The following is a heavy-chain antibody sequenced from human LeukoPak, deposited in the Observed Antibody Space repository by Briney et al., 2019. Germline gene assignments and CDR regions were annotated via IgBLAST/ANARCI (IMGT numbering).Heavy chain of an antibody. CDR1: GGSISSSSYY. CDR2: ICYSGST. CDR3: AREGGTPYYYDSSGYEHFDY. J-gene: IGHJ4*02. V-gene: IGHV4-39*07. Sequence: SETLSLTCTVSGGSISSSSYYWGWIRQPPGKGLEWIGSICYSGSTYYNPSLKSRVTISVDTSKNQFSLKLSSVTAADTAVYYCAREGGTPYYYDSSGYEHFDYWGQGTLVTVSS. D-gene: IGHD3-22*01.